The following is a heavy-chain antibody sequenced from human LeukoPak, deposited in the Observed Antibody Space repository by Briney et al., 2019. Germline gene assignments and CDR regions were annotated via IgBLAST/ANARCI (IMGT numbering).Heavy chain of an antibody. V-gene: IGHV3-21*01. J-gene: IGHJ3*02. CDR1: GFTFSSYS. D-gene: IGHD4-17*01. CDR3: ARDLTRDYGGNSNDAFDI. CDR2: ISSSSSYI. Sequence: GGSLRLSCAASGFTFSSYSMNWVRQAPGKGLEWVSSISSSSSYIYYADSVKGRFTISRDNAKNSLYLQMNSLRAEDTAVYYCARDLTRDYGGNSNDAFDIWGQGTMVTVSS.